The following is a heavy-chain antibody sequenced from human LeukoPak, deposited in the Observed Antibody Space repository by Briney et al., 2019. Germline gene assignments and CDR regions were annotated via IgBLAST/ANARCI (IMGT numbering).Heavy chain of an antibody. CDR2: IKPDGSEK. CDR1: GFTFRDYW. J-gene: IGHJ6*04. Sequence: GGSLRLSCAGSGFTFRDYWMSWLRQAPGKGPEWVAHIKPDGSEKYYVDSVKGRFTISRDNAKNSLYLQMNSLRAEDTAVYYCAELGITMIGGVWGKGTTVTISS. V-gene: IGHV3-7*01. CDR3: AELGITMIGGV. D-gene: IGHD3-10*02.